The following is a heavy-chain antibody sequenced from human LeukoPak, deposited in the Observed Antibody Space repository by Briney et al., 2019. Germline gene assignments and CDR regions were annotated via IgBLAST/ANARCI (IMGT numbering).Heavy chain of an antibody. CDR1: GGSISSSSYY. Sequence: PSETLSLTCTVSGGSISSSSYYWGWIRQPPGTGLEWIGSIYYSGNTFYNPSPKSRVTISVDTSKNQFSLKLSSVTAADTAVYYCARNYGSGSYPHYFDYWGQGTLVTVSS. D-gene: IGHD3-10*01. V-gene: IGHV4-39*01. CDR2: IYYSGNT. J-gene: IGHJ4*02. CDR3: ARNYGSGSYPHYFDY.